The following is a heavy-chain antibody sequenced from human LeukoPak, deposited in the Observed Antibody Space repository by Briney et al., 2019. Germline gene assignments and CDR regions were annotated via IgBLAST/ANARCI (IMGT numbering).Heavy chain of an antibody. CDR2: INRDGSTT. CDR3: AKDLNWNYAVDP. Sequence: GGSLRLSCPASGFTFSNFWMHWVRQAPGKGLVWVSRINRDGSTTDYADSVKGRFTISRDNAKNTLYLQMNSLRAEDTAVYYCAKDLNWNYAVDPWGQGTLVTVSS. D-gene: IGHD1-7*01. J-gene: IGHJ5*02. CDR1: GFTFSNFW. V-gene: IGHV3-74*01.